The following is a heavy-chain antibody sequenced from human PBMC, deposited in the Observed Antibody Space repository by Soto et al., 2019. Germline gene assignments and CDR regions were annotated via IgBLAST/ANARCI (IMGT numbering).Heavy chain of an antibody. Sequence: GVSLRLSCAASGFSFSTYAMNWVRQAPGKGLEWVAYISSSGMTIYYADSVKGRFTISRDNAENSLYLQMHSLRDEDTAIYLCARMDQLPYNDYYYFYLDLCGKRTTLTSSS. CDR3: ARMDQLPYNDYYYFYLDL. V-gene: IGHV3-48*02. D-gene: IGHD2-2*02. CDR1: GFSFSTYA. J-gene: IGHJ6*03. CDR2: ISSSGMTI.